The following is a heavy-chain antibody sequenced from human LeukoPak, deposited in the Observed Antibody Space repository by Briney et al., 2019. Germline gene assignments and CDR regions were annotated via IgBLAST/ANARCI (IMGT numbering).Heavy chain of an antibody. D-gene: IGHD2-2*01. J-gene: IGHJ4*02. CDR3: ARDKCSSTSRYFDY. V-gene: IGHV4-30-4*08. CDR1: VGSISSGDYY. Sequence: SETLSLTCAVSVGSISSGDYYWSWIRQPPGKGLEWIGYIYYSGSTYYNPSLTSRVTISVDTSKNQFSLKLSSVTAADTAVYYCARDKCSSTSRYFDYWGQGTLVTVSS. CDR2: IYYSGST.